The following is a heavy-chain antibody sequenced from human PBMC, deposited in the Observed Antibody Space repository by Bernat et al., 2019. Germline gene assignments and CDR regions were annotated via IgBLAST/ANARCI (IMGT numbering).Heavy chain of an antibody. CDR3: AREFMTLYWYFDL. V-gene: IGHV3-21*01. CDR1: GFTFSSYS. J-gene: IGHJ2*01. Sequence: EVQLVESGGGLVKPGGSLRLSCAASGFTFSSYSMNWVRQAPGKGLEWVSSISSSSSYIYYADSVKGRFTISRDNAKNSLYLQMNSLRAEDTAVYYCAREFMTLYWYFDLWGRGTLVTVS. D-gene: IGHD2-21*02. CDR2: ISSSSSYI.